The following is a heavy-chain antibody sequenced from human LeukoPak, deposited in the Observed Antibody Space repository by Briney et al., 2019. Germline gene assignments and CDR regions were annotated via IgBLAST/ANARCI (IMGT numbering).Heavy chain of an antibody. CDR2: ISGSGGST. J-gene: IGHJ4*02. CDR3: AKVDGDYEFDY. CDR1: GFTFSSYA. Sequence: GGSLRLSCAASGFTFSSYAMTWVRQAPGKGLEWVSGISGSGGSTYYADSEKGRFTISRDNSKNTLYLQINSLRVEDTAVYYCAKVDGDYEFDYWGQGTLVTVSS. V-gene: IGHV3-23*01. D-gene: IGHD4-17*01.